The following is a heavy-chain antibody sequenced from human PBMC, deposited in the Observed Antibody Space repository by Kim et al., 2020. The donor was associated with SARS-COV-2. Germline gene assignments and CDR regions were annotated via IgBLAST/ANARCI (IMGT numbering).Heavy chain of an antibody. J-gene: IGHJ3*02. CDR3: ARDCTIFGVVSDAFDI. V-gene: IGHV3-7*04. D-gene: IGHD3-3*01. Sequence: VRGRCTISRNNAKNTLYQQMNSLGAEDKAVYYCARDCTIFGVVSDAFDIWGQGTMVTVSS.